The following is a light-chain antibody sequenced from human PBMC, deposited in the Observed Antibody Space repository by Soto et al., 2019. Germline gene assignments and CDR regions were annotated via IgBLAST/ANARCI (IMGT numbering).Light chain of an antibody. CDR2: AAS. CDR1: QSIRTY. Sequence: DIQMTQSPSSLSASVGDRVTITCRASQSIRTYLNWYQQKPGKAPNLLIYAASTLQSGVPSRFSGSGSGTDFTLTISSLQPDDFATYFCQQSFNTVMYTFGQGTKLEIK. V-gene: IGKV1-39*01. CDR3: QQSFNTVMYT. J-gene: IGKJ2*01.